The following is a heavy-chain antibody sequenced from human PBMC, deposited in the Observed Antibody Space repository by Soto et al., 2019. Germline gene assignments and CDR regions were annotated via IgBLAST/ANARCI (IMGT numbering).Heavy chain of an antibody. V-gene: IGHV3-74*01. CDR2: ISSNGGNI. J-gene: IGHJ4*02. Sequence: EVQLVESGGGLVQSGGSLRLSCAASGFTFSNYWMHWVRQAPGKGLVWVSRISSNGGNIGYADSVEGRFTISRDNAKNTLYLQTNSLRAEDTAVYYCVRELANCGGDCLYYWGQGTLVTVSS. D-gene: IGHD2-21*02. CDR1: GFTFSNYW. CDR3: VRELANCGGDCLYY.